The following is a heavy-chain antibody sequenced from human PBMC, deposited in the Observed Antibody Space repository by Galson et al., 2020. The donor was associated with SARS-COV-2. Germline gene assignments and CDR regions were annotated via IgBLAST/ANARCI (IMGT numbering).Heavy chain of an antibody. CDR2: ISSSGIYI. D-gene: IGHD2-15*01. Sequence: NSGGSLRLSCAASGFKFSDYFMSWVRQAPGKGLEWVSYISSSGIYINYADSVKGRFTISRDNAKNSLSLQMNSLRVEDTAVYYCARVGDCSGGICYGAEYFQHWGQGTLVTVSS. J-gene: IGHJ1*01. V-gene: IGHV3-11*04. CDR3: ARVGDCSGGICYGAEYFQH. CDR1: GFKFSDYF.